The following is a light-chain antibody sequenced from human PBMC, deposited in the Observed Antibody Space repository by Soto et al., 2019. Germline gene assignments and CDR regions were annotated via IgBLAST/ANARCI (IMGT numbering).Light chain of an antibody. V-gene: IGLV7-46*01. Sequence: QALVSQEPSRTVSPGGTVTLTCDSSTGAVTNGHYPYWFQQKPGQAPTTLIYDAIGKHSWTPARFSGSLLGGKAALTLSGAQPEDEADYYCLLSYKGVRIFGGGTKVTVL. CDR3: LLSYKGVRI. CDR1: TGAVTNGHY. J-gene: IGLJ2*01. CDR2: DAI.